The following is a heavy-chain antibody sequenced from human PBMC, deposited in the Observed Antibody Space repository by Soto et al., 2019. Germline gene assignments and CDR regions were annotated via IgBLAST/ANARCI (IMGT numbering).Heavy chain of an antibody. D-gene: IGHD2-2*02. J-gene: IGHJ6*02. CDR3: ARARYCASPSFYKHYYDGMDT. CDR2: ISTYNSRT. CDR1: GYTFTSHG. V-gene: IGHV1-18*04. Sequence: QDQLVQSGAEVKKPGASVKISCEASGYTFTSHGISWVRQAPGQGLEWLGWISTYNSRTHYAQKVQGRVTMTTDTSTSTAYLDLRSLTFDDTAVYYCARARYCASPSFYKHYYDGMDTWGQGTTVTVSS.